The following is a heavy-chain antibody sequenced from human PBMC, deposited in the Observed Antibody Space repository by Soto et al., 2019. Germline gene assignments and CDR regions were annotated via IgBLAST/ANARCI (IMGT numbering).Heavy chain of an antibody. J-gene: IGHJ5*02. V-gene: IGHV4-39*01. CDR2: IYYSGST. CDR3: ARPRITMVRGVSSKDWFDP. Sequence: SETMSLTCTVSGGTIGGSSDYWGWIRQPPGKGLEWIGSIYYSGSTYYNPSLKSRVTISVDTSKNQFSLKLSSVTAADTAVYYCARPRITMVRGVSSKDWFDPWGQGTLVTVSS. D-gene: IGHD3-10*01. CDR1: GGTIGGSSDY.